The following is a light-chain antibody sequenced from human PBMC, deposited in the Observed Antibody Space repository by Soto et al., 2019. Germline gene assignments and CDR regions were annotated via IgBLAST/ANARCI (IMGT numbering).Light chain of an antibody. V-gene: IGKV4-1*01. CDR3: QKYYSTPPA. CDR1: QSVLYSSNNKNY. Sequence: DIVMTQSPDSLAVSLGERATINCKSSQSVLYSSNNKNYLAWYQQKPGQPPKLLIYWASTRESCVPDRFRGSGSGTDFPLTLSSRQAEDVAVYYCQKYYSTPPAFGPGTLVDIK. J-gene: IGKJ3*01. CDR2: WAS.